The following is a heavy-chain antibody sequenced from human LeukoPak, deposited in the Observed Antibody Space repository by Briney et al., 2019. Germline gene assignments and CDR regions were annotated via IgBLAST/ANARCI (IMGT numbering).Heavy chain of an antibody. V-gene: IGHV3-30*14. CDR3: ARVAVVVVAEEYYFDY. D-gene: IGHD2-15*01. Sequence: GRSLRLSCAASGFTFSSYAMHWVRQAPGKGLEWVAFTRYDGSNKYYADSVKGRFTISRDNSKNTLYLQMGSLRAEDMAVYYCARVAVVVVAEEYYFDYWGQGTLVTVSS. CDR2: TRYDGSNK. J-gene: IGHJ4*02. CDR1: GFTFSSYA.